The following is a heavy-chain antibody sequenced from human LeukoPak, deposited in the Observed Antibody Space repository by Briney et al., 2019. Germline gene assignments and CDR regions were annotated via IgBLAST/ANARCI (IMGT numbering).Heavy chain of an antibody. J-gene: IGHJ6*03. CDR3: ARVPRGSTVGTLPYFYYYMDV. Sequence: SETLSLTCTVSGGSTSSSSYYWGWIRQPPGKGLEWIGSIYYSGSTYYNPSLKSRVTISVDTSKNQFSLKLSSVTAADAAVYYCARVPRGSTVGTLPYFYYYMDVWGKGTTVIVSS. D-gene: IGHD1-26*01. CDR1: GGSTSSSSYY. V-gene: IGHV4-39*01. CDR2: IYYSGST.